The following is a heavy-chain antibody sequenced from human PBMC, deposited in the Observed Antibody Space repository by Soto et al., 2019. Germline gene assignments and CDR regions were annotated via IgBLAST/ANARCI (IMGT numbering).Heavy chain of an antibody. CDR1: GGYVSSGSYY. D-gene: IGHD6-13*01. J-gene: IGHJ6*02. CDR3: ARGRGNYYYYGMDV. CDR2: IYYSGST. V-gene: IGHV4-61*01. Sequence: SETLSLTCTVSGGYVSSGSYYWSWIRQPPGKGLEWIGYIYYSGSTNYKPSLKSRVTISIDTSKKQFSLKLSSVTAADTAVYYCARGRGNYYYYGMDVWGQGTTVTVSS.